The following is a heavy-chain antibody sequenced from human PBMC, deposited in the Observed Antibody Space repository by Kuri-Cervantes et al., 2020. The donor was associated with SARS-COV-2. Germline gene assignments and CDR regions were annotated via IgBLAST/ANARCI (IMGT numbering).Heavy chain of an antibody. D-gene: IGHD2-15*01. CDR3: VRDPNCSAGNCYFDY. J-gene: IGHJ4*02. V-gene: IGHV1-18*01. CDR2: IDCYNGRT. CDR1: AHTFTSYG. Sequence: ASVKVSCKASAHTFTSYGISWVRQAPGQELEWMAWIDCYNGRTEYARTLQGRLTVTTDASTSTAYMELRSLRSDDTAVYYCVRDPNCSAGNCYFDYWGQGTQVTVSS.